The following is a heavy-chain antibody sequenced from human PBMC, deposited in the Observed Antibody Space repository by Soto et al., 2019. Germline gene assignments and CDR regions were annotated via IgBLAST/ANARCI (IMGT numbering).Heavy chain of an antibody. Sequence: QVQLQQWGAGLLKPSETLSLTCAVYGGSFSGYYWSWIRQPPGKGLEWIGEINHSGSTNYNPSLKSRVTLSVDPSKNQFSLKLSSVTAADTAVYYCARGVSKAYCSGGSCHSRAFDIWGQGTMVTVSS. CDR1: GGSFSGYY. V-gene: IGHV4-34*01. CDR2: INHSGST. CDR3: ARGVSKAYCSGGSCHSRAFDI. J-gene: IGHJ3*02. D-gene: IGHD2-15*01.